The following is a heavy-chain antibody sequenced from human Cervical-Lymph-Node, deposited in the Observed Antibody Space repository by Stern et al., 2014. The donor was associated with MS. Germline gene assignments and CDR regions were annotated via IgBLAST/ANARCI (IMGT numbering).Heavy chain of an antibody. D-gene: IGHD1-26*01. Sequence: VQLVESGAEVKKPGASVKVSCKPTGYTFTNYGISWVRQAPGQGLEWMGWISTYDGRPNYAHKLQGRLPMTGYPSTSTAYMDLRSLTSDDTAVYYCARRSGSYSFDYWGQGTLVTVSS. CDR2: ISTYDGRP. V-gene: IGHV1-18*01. CDR3: ARRSGSYSFDY. J-gene: IGHJ4*02. CDR1: GYTFTNYG.